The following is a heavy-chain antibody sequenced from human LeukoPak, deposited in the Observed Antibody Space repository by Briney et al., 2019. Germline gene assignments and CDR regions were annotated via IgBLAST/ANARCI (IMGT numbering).Heavy chain of an antibody. CDR2: INPSGGGT. Sequence: ASVKVYCKASGYTFINYYMHWVRQAPGQGLEWMGIINPSGGGTTYAPKFQGRVTMTRDTSTSTVYMELSSLGSEDTAVYSCATSPQLGITTYLDNWGQGTLVTVSS. CDR1: GYTFINYY. J-gene: IGHJ4*02. D-gene: IGHD7-27*01. V-gene: IGHV1-46*01. CDR3: ATSPQLGITTYLDN.